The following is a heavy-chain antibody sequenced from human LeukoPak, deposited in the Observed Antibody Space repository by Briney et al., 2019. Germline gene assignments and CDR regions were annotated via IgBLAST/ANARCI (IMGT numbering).Heavy chain of an antibody. V-gene: IGHV1-8*01. CDR3: AREDYGDYRRENDY. CDR1: GYTFTSYD. Sequence: ASVKGSCKASGYTFTSYDINWVRQATGQGLEWMGWMNPNSGNTGYAQKFQGRVTMTRNTSISTAYMELSSLRSEDTAVYYCAREDYGDYRRENDYWGQGTLVTVSS. D-gene: IGHD4-17*01. J-gene: IGHJ4*02. CDR2: MNPNSGNT.